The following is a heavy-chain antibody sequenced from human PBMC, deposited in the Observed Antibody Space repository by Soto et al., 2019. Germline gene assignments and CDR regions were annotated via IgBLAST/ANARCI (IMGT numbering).Heavy chain of an antibody. V-gene: IGHV3-23*01. CDR3: AKSPTTAAAAFHAYYYGMDV. Sequence: GGALRVSCAASGFTFSSYAMSWVRQAPGKRLEWVSAISGSGGSTYYADSVKGRFTISRDNSKNTLYLQMNSLRAEDTAVYYCAKSPTTAAAAFHAYYYGMDVWGQGTTVTVSS. J-gene: IGHJ6*02. D-gene: IGHD6-13*01. CDR1: GFTFSSYA. CDR2: ISGSGGST.